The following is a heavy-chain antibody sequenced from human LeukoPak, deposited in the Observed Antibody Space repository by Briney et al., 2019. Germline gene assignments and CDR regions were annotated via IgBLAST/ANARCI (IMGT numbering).Heavy chain of an antibody. J-gene: IGHJ4*02. CDR1: GASFNSDDQY. CDR3: SRGLDSRNLAY. V-gene: IGHV4-31*03. Sequence: PSQTLSLTCTASGASFNSDDQYWNWIRQSPGKGLEWIGSIHPSGMLYKNPSLESRVTMSRDTSKNQFSLNLNSVTAADTAVYFCSRGLDSRNLAYWGQRILVTVSS. CDR2: IHPSGML. D-gene: IGHD3-22*01.